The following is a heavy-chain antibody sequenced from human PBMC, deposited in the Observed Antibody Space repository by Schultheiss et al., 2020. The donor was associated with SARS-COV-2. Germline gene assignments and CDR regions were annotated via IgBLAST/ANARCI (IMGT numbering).Heavy chain of an antibody. CDR2: ISYDGTDE. Sequence: GGSLRLSCAASGFIFSNYAMSWVRQAPGKGLEWVAVISYDGTDEYYADSVKGRFTVSRLKSKNTLFLQMNSLRTEDTAVYYCARDFYYMDVWGKGTTVTVSS. CDR1: GFIFSNYA. J-gene: IGHJ6*03. V-gene: IGHV3-30*01. CDR3: ARDFYYMDV.